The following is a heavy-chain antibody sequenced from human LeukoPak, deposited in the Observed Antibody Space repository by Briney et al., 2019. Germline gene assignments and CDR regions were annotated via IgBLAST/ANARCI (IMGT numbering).Heavy chain of an antibody. J-gene: IGHJ4*02. Sequence: ASVKVSCKASGYNFNAYYMHWVRQAPGQGLEWMGWINPNSGGTNYAQKFQGRVTLTRDTSINTVYMEVNRLTSDDTVVYYCASGEWLVLGDHWGQGTPVTVSS. V-gene: IGHV1-2*02. CDR3: ASGEWLVLGDH. D-gene: IGHD3-10*01. CDR1: GYNFNAYY. CDR2: INPNSGGT.